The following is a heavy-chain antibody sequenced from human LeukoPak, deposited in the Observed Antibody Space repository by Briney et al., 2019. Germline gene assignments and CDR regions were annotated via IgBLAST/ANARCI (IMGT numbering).Heavy chain of an antibody. CDR1: GFTFSSYG. V-gene: IGHV3-23*01. J-gene: IGHJ4*02. CDR3: AKEPLREGGTYFDY. D-gene: IGHD5-24*01. Sequence: GSLRLSCAASGFTFSSYGLSWVRQAPGKGLEWVSGINNSGDRTYYAHSVKGRFTISRDNYKNTLYLQMHSLRGEDTAVYYCAKEPLREGGTYFDYWGQGNLVTVSS. CDR2: INNSGDRT.